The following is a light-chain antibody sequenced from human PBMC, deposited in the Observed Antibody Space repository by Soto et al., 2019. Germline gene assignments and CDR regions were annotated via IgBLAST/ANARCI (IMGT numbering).Light chain of an antibody. J-gene: IGKJ2*01. CDR2: KAS. CDR3: QQYNSYSYT. CDR1: QSISSW. V-gene: IGKV1-5*03. Sequence: DIQMTQSPSTLSASVGDRVTITCRASQSISSWLAWYQQKPGKAPKLLIYKASSLESGVPSRFSGSGSGTEFTLTISSLQHDDFATYYCQQYNSYSYTVGQGTKLEIK.